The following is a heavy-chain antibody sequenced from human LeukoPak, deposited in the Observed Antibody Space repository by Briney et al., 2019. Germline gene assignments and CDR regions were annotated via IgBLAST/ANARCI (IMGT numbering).Heavy chain of an antibody. D-gene: IGHD2-15*01. CDR1: GFTFSSYG. Sequence: GGSLRLSCAASGFTFSSYGMHGVPEAPRKRLEWVAVISYDGSNKYYADSVKGRFTTSRENSKNTLFLQMNSLRAEDTAVYYCAKDPGYCSGGNCYYFDYWGQGTLVTVSS. CDR2: ISYDGSNK. J-gene: IGHJ4*02. V-gene: IGHV3-30*18. CDR3: AKDPGYCSGGNCYYFDY.